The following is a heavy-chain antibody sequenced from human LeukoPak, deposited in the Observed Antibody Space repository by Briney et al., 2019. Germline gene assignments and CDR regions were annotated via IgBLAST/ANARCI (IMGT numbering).Heavy chain of an antibody. CDR3: ARGASWPLYYFDY. D-gene: IGHD6-13*01. J-gene: IGHJ4*02. Sequence: PGGSLRLSCAASGFTFSSYAMSWIRQPPGKGLEWIGEINHSGSTNYNPSLKSRVTISADTSKNRFSLKLSSVTAADTAVYYCARGASWPLYYFDYWGQGTLVTVSS. V-gene: IGHV4-34*01. CDR2: INHSGST. CDR1: GFTFSSYA.